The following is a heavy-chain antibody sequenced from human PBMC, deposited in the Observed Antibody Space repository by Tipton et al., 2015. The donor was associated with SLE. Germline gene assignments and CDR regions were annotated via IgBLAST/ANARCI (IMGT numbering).Heavy chain of an antibody. CDR1: GFTFSSYW. CDR3: ARDWVTMIVVVRPLDY. J-gene: IGHJ4*02. V-gene: IGHV3-74*01. Sequence: SLRLSCAASGFTFSSYWMHWVRQAPGKGLVWVSRINSDGSSTSYADSVKGRFTISRDNAKNTLYLQMNSLRAEDTAVYYCARDWVTMIVVVRPLDYWGRGTLVTVSS. D-gene: IGHD3-22*01. CDR2: INSDGSST.